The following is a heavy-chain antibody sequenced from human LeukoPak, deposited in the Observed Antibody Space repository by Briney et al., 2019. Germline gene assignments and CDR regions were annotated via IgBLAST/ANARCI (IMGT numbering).Heavy chain of an antibody. J-gene: IGHJ4*02. Sequence: SETLSLTCTVSSGSINRYYWGWVRQPAGRGLEWIGRIYTTGKTDYNPSLKSRLTMSVDTSKRQFSLNLRSVTAADTAIYYCARHGYTASHYFLDFWSQGSLVTVSS. CDR2: IYTTGKT. V-gene: IGHV4-4*07. CDR1: SGSINRYY. CDR3: ARHGYTASHYFLDF. D-gene: IGHD3-16*02.